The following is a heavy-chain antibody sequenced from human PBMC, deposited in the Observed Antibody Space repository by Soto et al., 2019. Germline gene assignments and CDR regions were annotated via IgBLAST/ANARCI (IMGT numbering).Heavy chain of an antibody. CDR2: IYYSGST. D-gene: IGHD3-10*01. Sequence: QVQLQESGPGLVQPSQTLSLTCTVSGGSISSGGYYWSWIRQHPGKGLEWIGYIYYSGSTYYNPSLKSRVTISVDTSKNQFSLKLSSVTAADTAVYYCARGVYGENWVDPWGQGTLVTVSS. CDR1: GGSISSGGYY. J-gene: IGHJ5*02. V-gene: IGHV4-31*03. CDR3: ARGVYGENWVDP.